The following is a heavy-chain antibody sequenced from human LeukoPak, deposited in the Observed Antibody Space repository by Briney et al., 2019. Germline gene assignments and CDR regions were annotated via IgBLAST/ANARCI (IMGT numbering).Heavy chain of an antibody. CDR1: GYTFTSYY. CDR2: INPSGGST. J-gene: IGHJ6*03. D-gene: IGHD2-2*01. Sequence: ASVKVSCKASGYTFTSYYMHWVRQAPGQGLEWMGIINPSGGSTSYAQKFQGRVTMTRDMSTSTVYMELSSLRSEDTAVYYCARDGRDNDCSSTSCHQSYHYMDVWGKGTTVTVS. CDR3: ARDGRDNDCSSTSCHQSYHYMDV. V-gene: IGHV1-46*01.